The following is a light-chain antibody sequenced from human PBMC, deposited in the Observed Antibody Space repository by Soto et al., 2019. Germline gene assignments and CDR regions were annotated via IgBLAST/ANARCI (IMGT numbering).Light chain of an antibody. J-gene: IGKJ4*01. CDR3: QQYNTYSGLT. CDR2: TAS. Sequence: DIQMTQSPSTLSASVGDRVTITCRASQSISYWLAWYQQKPGKAPKLLTYTASSLESGVPSRFSGSGSGTEFTLTISSLQPDDFATYYCQQYNTYSGLTFGGGTKVEIK. V-gene: IGKV1-5*03. CDR1: QSISYW.